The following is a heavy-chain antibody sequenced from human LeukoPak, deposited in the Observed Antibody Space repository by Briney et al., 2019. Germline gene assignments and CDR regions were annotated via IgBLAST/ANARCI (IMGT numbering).Heavy chain of an antibody. CDR2: ITGSAGST. V-gene: IGHV3-23*01. CDR1: GLTFSYHA. D-gene: IGHD5-18*01. Sequence: PGGSLRLSCAASGLTFSYHAMNWVRQAPGKGLEWVSAITGSAGSTYYADSVKGRFTISRDNSKNTLYLQMNSLRAEDTAIYYCAKGDTAMVTGEANYWGQGTLVTVSS. J-gene: IGHJ4*02. CDR3: AKGDTAMVTGEANY.